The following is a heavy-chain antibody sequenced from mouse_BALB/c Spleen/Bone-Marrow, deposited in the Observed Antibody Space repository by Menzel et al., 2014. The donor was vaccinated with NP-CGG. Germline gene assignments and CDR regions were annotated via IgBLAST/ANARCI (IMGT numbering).Heavy chain of an antibody. CDR2: ISSGGTYI. D-gene: IGHD2-4*01. CDR1: GLTFSTYA. V-gene: IGHV5-9-3*01. J-gene: IGHJ2*01. CDR3: ARPPCYEHDGWN. Sequence: EVKLMESGGGLVKPGGSLKLSCAASGLTFSTYAMSWIRQTPEKRLEWVATISSGGTYIYYPDSVKGRFAISRDNAKNTLYLQMISLRSEDTAMYYCARPPCYEHDGWNWGQGTTLTVSS.